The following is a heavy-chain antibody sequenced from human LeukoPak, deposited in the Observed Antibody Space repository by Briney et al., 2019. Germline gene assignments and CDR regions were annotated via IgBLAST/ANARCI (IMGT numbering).Heavy chain of an antibody. CDR3: ARVYYDILTDWYFDL. V-gene: IGHV4-59*01. CDR1: GGSISSNY. Sequence: PSETLSLTCTVSGGSISSNYWSWIRQPPGKGQEWIGYIYYSGSTNYNPSLKSRVTISVDTSKNQFSLKLSSVTAAYTAVYYCARVYYDILTDWYFDLWGRGTLVTVSS. CDR2: IYYSGST. J-gene: IGHJ2*01. D-gene: IGHD3-9*01.